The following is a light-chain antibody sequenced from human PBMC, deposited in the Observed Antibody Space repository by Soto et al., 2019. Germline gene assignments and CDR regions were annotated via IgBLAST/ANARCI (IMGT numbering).Light chain of an antibody. CDR2: GAS. J-gene: IGKJ1*01. CDR1: QSVSSSY. Sequence: EIVLTQSPGTLSLSPGERATLSCRASQSVSSSYLAWYQQKPGQAPRLIIYGASSRATGIPDRFSCSGSGTDFTLTISRLEPEDFAVDYCQQYGSSPQRTFGQGTKVEIK. CDR3: QQYGSSPQRT. V-gene: IGKV3-20*01.